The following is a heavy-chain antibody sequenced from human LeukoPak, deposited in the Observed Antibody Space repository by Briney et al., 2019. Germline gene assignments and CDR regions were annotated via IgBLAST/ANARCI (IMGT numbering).Heavy chain of an antibody. CDR1: GGTFSSYA. V-gene: IGHV1-69*13. Sequence: ASVKVSCKASGGTFSSYAISWVRQAPGQGLEWMGGIIPIFGTANYAQKFQGRVTITADESTSTAYMELSTLRSEDTAVYYCARGGVDSYGYPYWFYPWGQGTLVTFSS. CDR3: ARGGVDSYGYPYWFYP. D-gene: IGHD5-18*01. J-gene: IGHJ5*02. CDR2: IIPIFGTA.